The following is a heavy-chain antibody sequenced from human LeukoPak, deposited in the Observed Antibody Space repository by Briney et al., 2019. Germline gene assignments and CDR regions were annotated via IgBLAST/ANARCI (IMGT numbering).Heavy chain of an antibody. CDR2: ISGSGGST. CDR1: GFTFSCYA. D-gene: IGHD1-1*01. J-gene: IGHJ3*02. Sequence: GGSLRLSSAAPGFTFSCYAMSWVRQAPGKGLEWVSAISGSGGSTYYADSVKGRFTISRDNSKNTLYLQMNSLRAEATAVYYCAKGRRNWNHDAFDIWGQGTMVTVSS. CDR3: AKGRRNWNHDAFDI. V-gene: IGHV3-23*01.